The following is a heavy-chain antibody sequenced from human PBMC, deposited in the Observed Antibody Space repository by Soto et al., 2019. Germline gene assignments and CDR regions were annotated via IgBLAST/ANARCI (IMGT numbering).Heavy chain of an antibody. V-gene: IGHV1-8*02. CDR1: GYTFTSYG. D-gene: IGHD3-16*01. Sequence: GASVKVSCKASGYTFTSYGISWVRQAPGQGLEWMGWISAYSGNTGYAQKFQGRVTMTRNTSISTAYMELSSLRSEDTAVYYCARWGLYYYYMDIWGKGTTVTVSS. CDR3: ARWGLYYYYMDI. J-gene: IGHJ6*03. CDR2: ISAYSGNT.